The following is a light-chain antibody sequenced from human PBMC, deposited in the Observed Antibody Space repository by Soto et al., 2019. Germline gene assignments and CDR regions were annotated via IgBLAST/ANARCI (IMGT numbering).Light chain of an antibody. CDR2: EVS. V-gene: IGLV2-14*01. CDR1: SSDVGDYNY. Sequence: QSALTQPASVSGSPGQSITISCTGASSDVGDYNYVSWYQQHPGKAPKLMIYEVSNRPSGVSSRFSGYKSGNTASLTISGLQAEDEADYYCSSYTSSNYVFGTGTKVTVL. J-gene: IGLJ1*01. CDR3: SSYTSSNYV.